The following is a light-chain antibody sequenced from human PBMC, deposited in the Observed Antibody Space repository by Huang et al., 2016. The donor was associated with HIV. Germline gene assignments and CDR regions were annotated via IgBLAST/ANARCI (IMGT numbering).Light chain of an antibody. V-gene: IGKV1-39*01. CDR1: QTINVF. J-gene: IGKJ2*01. CDR3: QQSYRSPRT. CDR2: GAS. Sequence: DIQMTQSPSSLSASVGDRVIITCRASQTINVFLNWYQQMPGKAPKLLIYGASTLQGGVSSRFSGSGSGTDFTLTIRSLQPEDAATYYCQQSYRSPRTFGQGTLLEI.